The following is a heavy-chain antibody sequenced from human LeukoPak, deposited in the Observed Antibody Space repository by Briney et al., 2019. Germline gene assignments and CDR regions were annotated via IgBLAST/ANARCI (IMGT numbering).Heavy chain of an antibody. D-gene: IGHD4-11*01. Sequence: ASVKVSCKAPGYTFTGYYMHWVRQAPGQGLEWMGWINPNSGGTNYAQKFQGRVTMTRDTSISTAYMELSRLRSDDTAVYYCAREPPMTTVTTLDYWGQGTLVTVSS. CDR3: AREPPMTTVTTLDY. J-gene: IGHJ4*02. V-gene: IGHV1-2*02. CDR1: GYTFTGYY. CDR2: INPNSGGT.